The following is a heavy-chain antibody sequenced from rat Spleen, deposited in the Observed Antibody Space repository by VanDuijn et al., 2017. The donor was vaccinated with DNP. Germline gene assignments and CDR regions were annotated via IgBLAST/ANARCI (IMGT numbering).Heavy chain of an antibody. CDR2: ISPSGGST. V-gene: IGHV5-25*01. D-gene: IGHD1-5*01. CDR3: ATHNIGTTSYDMEA. CDR1: GFTFSNYD. Sequence: EVQLVESGGGLVQPGRSLKLSCAASGFTFSNYDMAWVRQAPTKGLEWVASISPSGGSTYYRDSVKGRFTVSRDNAKSSLYLQMDSLRSEDTATYYCATHNIGTTSYDMEAWGQGTSVTVSS. J-gene: IGHJ4*01.